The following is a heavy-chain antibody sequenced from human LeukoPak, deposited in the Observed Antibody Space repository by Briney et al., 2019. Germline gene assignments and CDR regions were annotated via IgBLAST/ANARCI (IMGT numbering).Heavy chain of an antibody. V-gene: IGHV2-5*02. CDR3: AHRLDCSGGSCYLGAFDI. J-gene: IGHJ3*02. Sequence: ESGPTLLNPTQTLTLTCTCSGFSRSTSGVGVGWIRQPPGKALEWLALIEWDDDKRYSPSLKSRLTTTKDTSKNQVVLTMTNMDPVETATYYCAHRLDCSGGSCYLGAFDIWGQGTMVTVSS. D-gene: IGHD2-15*01. CDR1: GFSRSTSGVG. CDR2: IEWDDDK.